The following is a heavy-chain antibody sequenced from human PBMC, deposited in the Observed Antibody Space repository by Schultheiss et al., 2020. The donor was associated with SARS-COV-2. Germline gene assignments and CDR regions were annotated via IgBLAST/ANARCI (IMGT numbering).Heavy chain of an antibody. CDR1: GFTFSDYY. CDR2: ISSSSSYT. J-gene: IGHJ4*02. Sequence: GESLKISCAASGFTFSDYYMSWIRQAPGKGLEWVSYISSSSSYTNYADSVKGRFTISRDNAKNSLYLQMNSLRAEDTAVYYCARLSAAAGYDTFDYWGQGTLVTVSS. CDR3: ARLSAAAGYDTFDY. D-gene: IGHD6-13*01. V-gene: IGHV3-11*03.